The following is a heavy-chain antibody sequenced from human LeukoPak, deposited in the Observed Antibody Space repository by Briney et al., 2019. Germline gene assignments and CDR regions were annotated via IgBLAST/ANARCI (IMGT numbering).Heavy chain of an antibody. CDR1: GFTFSDYY. CDR3: ARAQAEQWLFYYFDY. CDR2: ISSSGSTI. V-gene: IGHV3-11*04. J-gene: IGHJ4*02. D-gene: IGHD6-19*01. Sequence: GPSLRLSCAASGFTFSDYYMSSTRQAPGKGLEWVSYISSSGSTIYYADSVKGRFTISRDNAKNSLYLQMNSQRAEDTAVYYCARAQAEQWLFYYFDYWGQGTLVTVSS.